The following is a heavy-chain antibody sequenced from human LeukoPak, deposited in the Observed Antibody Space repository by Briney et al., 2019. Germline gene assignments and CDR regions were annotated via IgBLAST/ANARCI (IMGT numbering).Heavy chain of an antibody. CDR2: IYPGDSDS. D-gene: IGHD4-17*01. CDR1: GYNFTNYW. Sequence: GESLKISCKGSGYNFTNYWIGWVRQMPGKGLEWMGFIYPGDSDSRYSPSLQGQVTISADKSISTAYLQWTSLKASDTAMYYCARKGEYGDYVYWGQGTLVTVSS. J-gene: IGHJ4*02. CDR3: ARKGEYGDYVY. V-gene: IGHV5-51*01.